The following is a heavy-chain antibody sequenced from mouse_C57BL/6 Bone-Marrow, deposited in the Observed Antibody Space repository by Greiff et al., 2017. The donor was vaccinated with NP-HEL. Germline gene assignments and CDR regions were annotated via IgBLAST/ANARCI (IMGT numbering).Heavy chain of an antibody. CDR3: TVTTVVAERMDY. CDR1: GFTFSNYW. D-gene: IGHD1-1*01. CDR2: IRLKSDNYAT. Sequence: EVKLMESGGGLVQPGGSMKLSCVASGFTFSNYWMNWVRQSPEKGLEWVAQIRLKSDNYATHYAESVKGRFTISRDDSKSSVYLQMNNLRAEDTGIYYCTVTTVVAERMDYWGQGTSVTVSS. V-gene: IGHV6-3*01. J-gene: IGHJ4*01.